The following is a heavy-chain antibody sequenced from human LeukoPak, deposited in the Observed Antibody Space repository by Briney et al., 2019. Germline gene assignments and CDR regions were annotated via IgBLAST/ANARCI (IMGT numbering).Heavy chain of an antibody. CDR2: IHYSGST. CDR3: ARSTPLYSSGWYPNWFDP. D-gene: IGHD6-19*01. V-gene: IGHV4-59*01. CDR1: GGTISSYY. J-gene: IGHJ5*02. Sequence: SETLSLTCTVSGGTISSYYWNWLRQPPGKGLEWIGYIHYSGSTNYNPSLKSRVTISVVTSKNQFSLKLSSVTAADTAVYYCARSTPLYSSGWYPNWFDPWGQGTLVTVSS.